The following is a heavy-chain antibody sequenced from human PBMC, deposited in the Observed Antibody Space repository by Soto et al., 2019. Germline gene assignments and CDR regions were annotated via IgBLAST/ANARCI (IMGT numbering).Heavy chain of an antibody. CDR1: GFTSDKCA. CDR2: IVGGGGAT. J-gene: IGHJ6*02. CDR3: ARHDDYDSTGVYGMDV. D-gene: IGHD3-22*01. V-gene: IGHV3-23*01. Sequence: PGGSLRLSCAASGFTSDKCAMNWVRQAPGKGLEWVSRIVGGGGATYYADSVEGRFTISRDSTNNTLYLEMNSLRVDDTAVYYCARHDDYDSTGVYGMDVWGQGTTVTVSS.